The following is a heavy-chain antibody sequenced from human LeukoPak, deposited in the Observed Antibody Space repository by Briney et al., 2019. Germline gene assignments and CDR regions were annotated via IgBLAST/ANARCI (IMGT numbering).Heavy chain of an antibody. CDR2: INSDGSSA. D-gene: IGHD6-19*01. V-gene: IGHV3-74*01. CDR3: AKDLRSIAVAGFDY. Sequence: QPGGSLRLSCAASGFTFSYYWMHWVRQAPGKGLVWVSRINSDGSSASYADSVKGRFTISRDNAKNTLYLQMNSLRAEDTAVYYCAKDLRSIAVAGFDYWGQGTLVTVSS. J-gene: IGHJ4*02. CDR1: GFTFSYYW.